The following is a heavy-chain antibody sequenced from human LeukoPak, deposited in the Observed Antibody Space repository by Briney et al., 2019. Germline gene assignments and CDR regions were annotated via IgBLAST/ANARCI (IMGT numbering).Heavy chain of an antibody. CDR3: ARMAMSNPSYTRGDY. J-gene: IGHJ4*02. V-gene: IGHV2-70*11. Sequence: GSGPALVKPTQTLTLTCTFSGFSLSTSGMCVSWIRQPPGRALEWLARIDWDDDKYYSTSLKTRLTISKDTSKNQVVLTMTNMDPVDTPAYYCARMAMSNPSYTRGDYGGEGTLVTVP. CDR1: GFSLSTSGMC. CDR2: IDWDDDK. D-gene: IGHD2-2*01.